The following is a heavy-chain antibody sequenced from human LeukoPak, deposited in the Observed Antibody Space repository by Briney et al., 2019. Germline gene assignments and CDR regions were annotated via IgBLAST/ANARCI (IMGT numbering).Heavy chain of an antibody. CDR3: ARGYSYVPNYYYYGMDV. Sequence: PSETLSLTCAVYGGSFSGYYWSWIRQHPGKGLEWIGYIYYSGSTYYNPSLKSRVTISVDTSKNQFSLKLSSVTAADTAVYYCARGYSYVPNYYYYGMDVWGQGTTVTVSS. J-gene: IGHJ6*02. V-gene: IGHV4-34*01. CDR2: IYYSGST. D-gene: IGHD5-18*01. CDR1: GGSFSGYY.